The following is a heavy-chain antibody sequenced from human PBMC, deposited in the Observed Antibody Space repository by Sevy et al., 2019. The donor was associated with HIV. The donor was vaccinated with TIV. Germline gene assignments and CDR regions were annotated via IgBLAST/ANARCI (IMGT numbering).Heavy chain of an antibody. Sequence: GGSLRLSCAASGFTFSNYAINWVRQAPGKGLEWVSRISGSGDSTFYADSVKGRFTISRDNSKNTVHLQMNSLRVEDXXXXXXXXXXXXXXXXXXXXXXYGMDVWGQGTTVTVSS. V-gene: IGHV3-23*01. CDR3: XXXXXXXXXXXXXXXXYGMDV. CDR2: ISGSGDST. CDR1: GFTFSNYA. J-gene: IGHJ6*02.